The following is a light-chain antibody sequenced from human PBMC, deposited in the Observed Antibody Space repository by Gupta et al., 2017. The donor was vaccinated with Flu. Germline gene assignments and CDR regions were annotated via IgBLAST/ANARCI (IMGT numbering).Light chain of an antibody. CDR1: ASTKKY. Sequence: SSQLTQPPSVSVSPGQTARITCSGDASTKKYAYWYQQKSGQAPVFVIDDDTERPSGIPERFSGSSSGTMSTLTSSGAQVEDEADYYCYSTDNSDNHRVFGRGTKVTVL. CDR2: DDT. V-gene: IGLV3-10*01. CDR3: YSTDNSDNHRV. J-gene: IGLJ2*01.